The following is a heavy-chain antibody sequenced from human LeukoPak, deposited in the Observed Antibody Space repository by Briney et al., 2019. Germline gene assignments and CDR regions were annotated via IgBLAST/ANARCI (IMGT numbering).Heavy chain of an antibody. CDR3: ARDRIPHGYDYVWGRYRPSEFDY. CDR2: ISSSSSTI. CDR1: GFTFSSYS. Sequence: PGGSLRLSCAASGFTFSSYSMNWVRQAPGKGLEWVSYISSSSSTIYYADSVKGRFPISRDNAKNSLYLRMNSLRAEDTAVYYCARDRIPHGYDYVWGRYRPSEFDYWGQGTLVTVSS. V-gene: IGHV3-48*01. D-gene: IGHD3-16*02. J-gene: IGHJ4*02.